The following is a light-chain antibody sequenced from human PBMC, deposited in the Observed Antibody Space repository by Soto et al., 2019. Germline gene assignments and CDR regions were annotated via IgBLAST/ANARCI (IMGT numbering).Light chain of an antibody. Sequence: EIVMTQSPVTLSVSLGDRATLSCRASQSVSTYLAWYQQKPGQAPRLLIYGASTRATGIPARFSGSGSETDFTLTTSSLQSEDFAVYYCQQYDSWPPSYTFGQGTKLEIK. J-gene: IGKJ2*01. CDR1: QSVSTY. CDR2: GAS. V-gene: IGKV3-15*01. CDR3: QQYDSWPPSYT.